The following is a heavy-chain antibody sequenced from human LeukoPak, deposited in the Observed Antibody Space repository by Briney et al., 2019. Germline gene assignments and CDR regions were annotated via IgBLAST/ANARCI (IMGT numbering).Heavy chain of an antibody. CDR2: IYYSGGT. Sequence: GSLRLSCAASGFTVSSNYMSWIRQPPGKGLEWIGYIYYSGGTNYNPSLKSRVTISVDTSKNQFSLKLSSVTAAYTAVYYCARGGSYYGSGSYPDYWGQGTLVTVSS. CDR3: ARGGSYYGSGSYPDY. CDR1: GFTVSSNY. V-gene: IGHV4-59*02. D-gene: IGHD3-10*01. J-gene: IGHJ4*02.